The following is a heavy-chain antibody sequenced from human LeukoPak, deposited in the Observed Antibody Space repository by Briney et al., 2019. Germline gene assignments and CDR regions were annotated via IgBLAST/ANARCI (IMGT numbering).Heavy chain of an antibody. CDR1: GFTLRHFA. CDR3: ANEAHRHLDLHN. D-gene: IGHD5-24*01. CDR2: IASDGDT. J-gene: IGHJ4*02. V-gene: IGHV3-23*01. Sequence: GGSLRLSCAASGFTLRHFAMNWVRQAPGKGLEWVSSIASDGDTFYADAVKGRFTSSRDISENTLHLQMNSLRADDTALYFCANEAHRHLDLHNWGQGTLVTVSA.